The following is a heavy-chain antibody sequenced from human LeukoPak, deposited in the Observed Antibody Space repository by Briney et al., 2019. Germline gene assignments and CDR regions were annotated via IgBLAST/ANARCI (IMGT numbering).Heavy chain of an antibody. Sequence: SVKVSCKASGGTFSSYAISWVRQAPGQGLEWMGRIIPIFGTANYAQKFQGRVTITADKSTSTAYMELSSLRSEDTAVYYCARGDGSGSYWGLAGYWGQGTLVTVSS. CDR1: GGTFSSYA. J-gene: IGHJ4*02. D-gene: IGHD3-10*01. CDR3: ARGDGSGSYWGLAGY. V-gene: IGHV1-69*06. CDR2: IIPIFGTA.